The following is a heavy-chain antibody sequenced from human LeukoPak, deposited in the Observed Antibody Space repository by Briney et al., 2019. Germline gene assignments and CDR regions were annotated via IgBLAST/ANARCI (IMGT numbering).Heavy chain of an antibody. CDR2: ISYDGSNK. Sequence: GGSLRLSCAASGFTFSSYAMHWVRRAPGKGLEWVAGISYDGSNKYYSDPVKGRFTISRDNSKNALNLQMNSLRAEDTAVYYCAKEEVGYCSGGTCYSFNYWGQGTLVTVSS. J-gene: IGHJ4*02. D-gene: IGHD2-15*01. CDR3: AKEEVGYCSGGTCYSFNY. V-gene: IGHV3-30*04. CDR1: GFTFSSYA.